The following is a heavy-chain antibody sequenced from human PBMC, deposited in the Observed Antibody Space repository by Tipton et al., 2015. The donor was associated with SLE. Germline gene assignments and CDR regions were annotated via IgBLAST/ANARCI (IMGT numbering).Heavy chain of an antibody. J-gene: IGHJ4*02. CDR1: GGSISGYY. CDR3: ARDGPDTSGYYLDY. Sequence: TLSLTCTVSGGSISGYYWSWVRQPAGKGLEWIGRIYTSASTIYNPSLKSRVTLSSDTSKNQFSLRVRSVTAADTAVYYCARDGPDTSGYYLDYWGQGILVTVSS. CDR2: IYTSAST. V-gene: IGHV4-4*07. D-gene: IGHD3-22*01.